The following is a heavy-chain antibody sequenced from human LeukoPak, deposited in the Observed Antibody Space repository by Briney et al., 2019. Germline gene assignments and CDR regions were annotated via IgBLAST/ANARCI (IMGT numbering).Heavy chain of an antibody. CDR1: GFTFSSYG. V-gene: IGHV3-30*02. CDR3: AKRQYDAFDI. J-gene: IGHJ3*02. Sequence: GGSLRLSCAASGFTFSSYGMHWVRQAPGKGLAWVAFIRYDGSNKYYADSVKGRFTISRDNSKNTLYLQMNSLRAEDTAVYYCAKRQYDAFDIWGQGTMVTVSS. CDR2: IRYDGSNK.